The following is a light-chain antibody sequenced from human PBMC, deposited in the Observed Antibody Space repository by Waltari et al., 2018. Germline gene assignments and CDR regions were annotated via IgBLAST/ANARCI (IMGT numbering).Light chain of an antibody. V-gene: IGLV6-57*01. CDR1: SGRVTGHS. Sequence: NFMLPQSHSVSESPGRPLTISCTRSSGRVTGHSMQWYQQRPGRSPTPVIYDNNQRPSGVPDRFSGSIDRSSNSASLTISGLKTEDEADYYCQSYDNNIWLFGGGTKVTVL. CDR2: DNN. CDR3: QSYDNNIWL. J-gene: IGLJ3*02.